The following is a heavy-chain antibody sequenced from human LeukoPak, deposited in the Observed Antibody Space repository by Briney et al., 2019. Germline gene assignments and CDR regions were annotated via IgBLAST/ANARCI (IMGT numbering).Heavy chain of an antibody. CDR3: AMGPYYYDSSGYYY. D-gene: IGHD3-22*01. V-gene: IGHV3-74*01. Sequence: GGSLRLSCAASGFTFSNYWMHWVRQAPGKGLVWVSRINSDGSSTNYADSVKGRFTISRDNAKNTLYLQMNSLRAEDTAVYYCAMGPYYYDSSGYYYWGQGTLVTVSS. CDR2: INSDGSST. J-gene: IGHJ4*02. CDR1: GFTFSNYW.